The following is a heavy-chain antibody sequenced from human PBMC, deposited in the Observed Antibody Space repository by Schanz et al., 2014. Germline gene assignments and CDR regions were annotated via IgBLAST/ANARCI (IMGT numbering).Heavy chain of an antibody. J-gene: IGHJ4*02. V-gene: IGHV1-46*03. CDR1: GYTFTSYY. Sequence: QVQLVQSGAEVKKPGASVKVSCKASGYTFTSYYMHWVRQAPGQGLEWMGIINPSSGTTRIAQNFQGRLTVTRDTSTSTVIMELSSLRSEDTAVYYCARGGFFDSTSFDSWGQGTLVTVSS. D-gene: IGHD2-2*01. CDR3: ARGGFFDSTSFDS. CDR2: INPSSGTT.